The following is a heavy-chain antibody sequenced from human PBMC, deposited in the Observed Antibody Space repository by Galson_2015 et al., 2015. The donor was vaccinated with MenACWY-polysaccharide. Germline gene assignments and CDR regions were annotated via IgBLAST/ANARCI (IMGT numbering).Heavy chain of an antibody. CDR1: GSISRSSHY. D-gene: IGHD2-2*01. CDR3: ARAGRTDIVVVGYGWGFDY. CDR2: VSYSGSA. Sequence: GSISRSSHYWGWIRQPPGKGLEWIGTVSYSGSAYYNASLKSRVTISVDTSKNQFSLKLSSVTAADTAIYYCARAGRTDIVVVGYGWGFDYWGQGALVTVSS. J-gene: IGHJ4*02. V-gene: IGHV4-39*07.